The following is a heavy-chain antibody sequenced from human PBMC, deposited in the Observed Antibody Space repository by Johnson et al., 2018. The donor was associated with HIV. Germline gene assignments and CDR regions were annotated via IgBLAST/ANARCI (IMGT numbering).Heavy chain of an antibody. CDR2: ISGSGGST. CDR3: AREPGIAVAGTDAFDI. CDR1: GFSFGDYY. Sequence: MLLVESGGGVVKPGGSLRLSCEASGFSFGDYYMTWVRQAPGKGLEWVSAISGSGGSTYYADSVKGRFTISRDNSKNTLYLQMNSLSAEDTAVYYCAREPGIAVAGTDAFDIWGQGTMVTVSS. J-gene: IGHJ3*02. V-gene: IGHV3-23*04. D-gene: IGHD6-19*01.